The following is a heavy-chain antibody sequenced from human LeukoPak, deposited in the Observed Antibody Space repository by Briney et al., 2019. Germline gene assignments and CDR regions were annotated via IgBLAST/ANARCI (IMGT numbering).Heavy chain of an antibody. CDR2: ISGSGGST. J-gene: IGHJ6*03. Sequence: PRGSLRLSCAASGFTFSSYAMSWVRQAPGKGLEWVSAISGSGGSTYYADSVKGRFTISRDNSKNTLYLQMNSLRAEDTAVYYCARPLLEWSIPYYMDVWGKGTTVTVSS. CDR3: ARPLLEWSIPYYMDV. CDR1: GFTFSSYA. D-gene: IGHD3-3*01. V-gene: IGHV3-23*01.